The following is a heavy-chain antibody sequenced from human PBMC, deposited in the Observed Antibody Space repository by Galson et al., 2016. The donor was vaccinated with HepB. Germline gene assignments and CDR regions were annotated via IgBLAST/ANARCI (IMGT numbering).Heavy chain of an antibody. CDR1: GASIITTNYC. J-gene: IGHJ3*02. CDR3: TRHLAPEDAFNI. CDR2: ICHRGDT. V-gene: IGHV4-39*01. Sequence: SETLFLTCTVSGASIITTNYCWDWVRQPPGQGPEWIGSICHRGDTYYNPSLKSRVIMSLDTSNNQFSLKLTSVTAADAAVYYCTRHLAPEDAFNIWGQGTKVTVSS.